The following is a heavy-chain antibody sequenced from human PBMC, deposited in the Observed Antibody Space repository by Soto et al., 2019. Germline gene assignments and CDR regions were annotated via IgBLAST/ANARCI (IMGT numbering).Heavy chain of an antibody. Sequence: RASVKVSCKASGYTFTGYYMHWVRQAPGQGLEWMGWINPNSGGTNYAQKFQGWVTMTRDTSISTAYMELSRLRSDDTAVYYCARSGYDILTGCYPDYYYYGMDVWGQGTTVTVSS. CDR1: GYTFTGYY. J-gene: IGHJ6*02. D-gene: IGHD3-9*01. V-gene: IGHV1-2*04. CDR2: INPNSGGT. CDR3: ARSGYDILTGCYPDYYYYGMDV.